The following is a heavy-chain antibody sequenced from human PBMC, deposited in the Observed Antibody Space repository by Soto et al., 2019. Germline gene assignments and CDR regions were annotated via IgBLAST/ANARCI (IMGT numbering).Heavy chain of an antibody. Sequence: QLQLQESGPGLVKPSETLSLTCTVSGGSISTSSYYWGWIRQPPGKGLEWIGTIFYSGLTSYNPSLKSRVTRSVDTSNNQFSLRLTSVTAADTAVYYCARLTGIAVGGGNYFYGLDVWGQGTTVTVSS. CDR2: IFYSGLT. J-gene: IGHJ6*02. D-gene: IGHD6-19*01. CDR3: ARLTGIAVGGGNYFYGLDV. CDR1: GGSISTSSYY. V-gene: IGHV4-39*01.